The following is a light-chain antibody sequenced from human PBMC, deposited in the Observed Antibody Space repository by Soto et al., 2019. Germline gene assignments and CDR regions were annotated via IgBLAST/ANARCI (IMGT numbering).Light chain of an antibody. Sequence: EILITQSPATLSVSPGERATLSCRASQSVSDNLAWYQQRPGQAPRLLISGASTRATGIPARLSGSGSGTEFTLTIRSLQSDDFAVYSCLQYHTLWAFGQGTKVDIK. V-gene: IGKV3-15*01. CDR1: QSVSDN. CDR3: LQYHTLWA. CDR2: GAS. J-gene: IGKJ1*01.